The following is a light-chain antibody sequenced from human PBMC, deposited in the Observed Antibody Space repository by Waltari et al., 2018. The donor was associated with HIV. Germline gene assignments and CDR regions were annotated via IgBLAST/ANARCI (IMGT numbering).Light chain of an antibody. J-gene: IGKJ1*01. CDR1: QSVSSN. V-gene: IGKV3-15*01. Sequence: ERVMTQSPATLSVSPGERATLSCRASQSVSSNLAWYQQKPGQAPRLLIYGASTRATGIPARFSGSGSGTEFTLTISSLQSEDFAVYYWQQYNNWLQRTFGQGTKVEIK. CDR2: GAS. CDR3: QQYNNWLQRT.